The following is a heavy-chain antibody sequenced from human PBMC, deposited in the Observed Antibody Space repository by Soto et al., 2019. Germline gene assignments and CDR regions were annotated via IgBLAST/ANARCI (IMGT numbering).Heavy chain of an antibody. J-gene: IGHJ4*02. CDR2: INPNSGGT. Sequence: ASVKVSCKASGYTFTGYYMHWVRQAPGQGLEWMGWINPNSGGTNYAQKFQGRVTMTRDTSISTAYMELSRLRSDDTAVYYCARVISGVKMVRRGPPVALDYWGQGTLVTVSS. CDR1: GYTFTGYY. CDR3: ARVISGVKMVRRGPPVALDY. V-gene: IGHV1-2*02. D-gene: IGHD3-10*01.